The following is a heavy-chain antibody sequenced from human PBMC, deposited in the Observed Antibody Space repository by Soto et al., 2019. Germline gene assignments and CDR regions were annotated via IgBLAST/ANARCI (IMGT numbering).Heavy chain of an antibody. CDR2: IIPIFGTA. V-gene: IGHV1-69*06. J-gene: IGHJ4*02. D-gene: IGHD2-2*01. CDR1: GGTFSSYA. Sequence: SVKVSCKASGGTFSSYAISWVRQAPGQGLEWMGGIIPIFGTANYAQKFQGRVTITADKSTSTAYMELSSLRSEDTAVYYCARAPRASVAMPYYFDYWGQGTLVTVSS. CDR3: ARAPRASVAMPYYFDY.